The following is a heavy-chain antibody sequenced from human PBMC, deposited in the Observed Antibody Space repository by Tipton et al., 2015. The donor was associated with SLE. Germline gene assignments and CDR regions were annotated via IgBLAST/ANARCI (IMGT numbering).Heavy chain of an antibody. CDR2: IYYSGST. CDR1: GYSISSGYY. V-gene: IGHV4-38-2*01. CDR3: AAEYSSGYSSGWYN. Sequence: TLSLTCAVSGYSISSGYYWGWIRQPPGKGLEWIGYIYYSGSTNYNPSLKSRVTISVDTSKNQFSLKLRSVTAADTAVYYCAAEYSSGYSSGWYNWGQGTLVTVSS. D-gene: IGHD6-19*01. J-gene: IGHJ4*02.